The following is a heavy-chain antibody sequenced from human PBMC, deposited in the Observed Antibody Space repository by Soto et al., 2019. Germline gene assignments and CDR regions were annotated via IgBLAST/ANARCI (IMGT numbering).Heavy chain of an antibody. CDR3: ARDWAAAGPFDY. D-gene: IGHD6-13*01. CDR1: GGSISSSSYY. CDR2: IYYSGST. J-gene: IGHJ4*02. V-gene: IGHV4-30-4*08. Sequence: SETLSLTCTVSGGSISSSSYYWGWIRQPPGKGLEWIGYIYYSGSTYYSPSLKSRVTISVDTSKNQFSLKLSSVTAADTAVYYCARDWAAAGPFDYWGQGTLVTVSS.